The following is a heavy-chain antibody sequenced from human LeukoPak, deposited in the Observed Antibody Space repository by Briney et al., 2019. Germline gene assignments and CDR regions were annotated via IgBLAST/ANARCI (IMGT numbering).Heavy chain of an antibody. CDR1: GGSISSYY. D-gene: IGHD3-3*01. V-gene: IGHV4-59*08. CDR3: ARLFNYDFWSGYYPAPYFDY. CDR2: IYYSGST. J-gene: IGHJ4*02. Sequence: SETLSLTCTISGGSISSYYWSWIRQPPGKGLVWIGYIYYSGSTNYNPSLKSRVTISVDTSKNQFSLKLSSVTAADTAVYYCARLFNYDFWSGYYPAPYFDYWGQGTLVTVSS.